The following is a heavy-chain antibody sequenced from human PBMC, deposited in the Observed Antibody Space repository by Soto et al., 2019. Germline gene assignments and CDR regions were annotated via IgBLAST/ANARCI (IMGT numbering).Heavy chain of an antibody. J-gene: IGHJ6*02. CDR3: ARVWSSGVYGMDV. CDR1: GFTVSSNY. V-gene: IGHV3-66*01. D-gene: IGHD6-19*01. CDR2: IYSGGST. Sequence: GGSLRLSCAASGFTVSSNYMSWVRQAPGKGLEWVLVIYSGGSTYYADSVKGRFTISRDNSKNTLYLQMNSLRAEDTAVYYCARVWSSGVYGMDVWGQGTTVTVSS.